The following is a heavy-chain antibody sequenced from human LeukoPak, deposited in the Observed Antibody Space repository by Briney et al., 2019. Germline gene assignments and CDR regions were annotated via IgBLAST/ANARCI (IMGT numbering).Heavy chain of an antibody. J-gene: IGHJ4*02. V-gene: IGHV4-59*01. CDR1: GGSTSDYY. Sequence: SETLSLTCTVSGGSTSDYYWNWIRQPPGKGLEWIGYIYYRGTTNYNPSLNNRVTISLDSSKNQFSLRLNSVTAADTAIYYCARGPPRTGRERFFDYWGQGTLVSVSS. D-gene: IGHD1-1*01. CDR2: IYYRGTT. CDR3: ARGPPRTGRERFFDY.